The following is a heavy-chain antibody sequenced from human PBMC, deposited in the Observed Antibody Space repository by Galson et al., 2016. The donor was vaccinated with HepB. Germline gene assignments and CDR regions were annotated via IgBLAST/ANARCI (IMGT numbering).Heavy chain of an antibody. CDR2: IWHDGSEQ. V-gene: IGHV3-33*01. Sequence: SLRLSCAASGFTFGLYGMHWVRQAPGKGLEWMAVIWHDGSEQHYVDSVKGRFTISRENSKNTVYLQINSLRAEDTAVYYCAREGPRGMTTGDYWGQGTLVIVSS. CDR1: GFTFGLYG. CDR3: AREGPRGMTTGDY. D-gene: IGHD4-11*01. J-gene: IGHJ4*02.